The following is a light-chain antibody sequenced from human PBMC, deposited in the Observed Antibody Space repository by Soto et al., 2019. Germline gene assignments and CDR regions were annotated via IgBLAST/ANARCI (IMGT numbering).Light chain of an antibody. J-gene: IGKJ4*01. CDR2: GAS. CDR1: QSVSSK. Sequence: EIVMTQSPATLSVSPGERATLSCRASQSVSSKLAWYQQKPGQAPRLLIYGASTRATGIPARFSGSGSGTEFTLTISSLQSEDFAVYYCQQYNNWPLTFAGGTKVEIK. CDR3: QQYNNWPLT. V-gene: IGKV3-15*01.